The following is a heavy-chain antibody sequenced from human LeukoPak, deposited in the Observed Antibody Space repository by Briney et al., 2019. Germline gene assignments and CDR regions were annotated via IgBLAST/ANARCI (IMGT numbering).Heavy chain of an antibody. D-gene: IGHD3-10*01. V-gene: IGHV3-30*01. CDR3: ARDSTYWYDSGSSGPHYFDY. Sequence: PGRSPRLSCAASGFIFSNYAMHWVRQAPGKGLEWVALISSDGSKTYHADSVKGRFSISRDNSKNTPYLQLNSLRAEDTSVYYCARDSTYWYDSGSSGPHYFDYWGQGTLVTVSS. CDR1: GFIFSNYA. CDR2: ISSDGSKT. J-gene: IGHJ4*02.